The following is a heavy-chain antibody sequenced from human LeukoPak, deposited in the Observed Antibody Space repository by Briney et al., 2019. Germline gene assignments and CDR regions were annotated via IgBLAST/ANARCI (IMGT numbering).Heavy chain of an antibody. D-gene: IGHD2-21*02. CDR1: GGSISSSNW. Sequence: PSGTLSLTCAVSGGSISSSNWWSWVRQPPGKGLEWIGEIYHSGSTNYNPSLKSRVTISVDKSKNQFSLKLSSVTAADTAVYYCARCRIVVVTAIRDPYYYYGMDVWGQGTTVTVSS. CDR2: IYHSGST. V-gene: IGHV4-4*02. J-gene: IGHJ6*02. CDR3: ARCRIVVVTAIRDPYYYYGMDV.